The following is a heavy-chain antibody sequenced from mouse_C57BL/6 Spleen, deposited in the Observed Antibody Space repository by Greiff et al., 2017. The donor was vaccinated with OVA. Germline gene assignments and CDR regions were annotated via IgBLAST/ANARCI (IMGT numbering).Heavy chain of an antibody. D-gene: IGHD1-1*01. Sequence: QVQLQQPGAELVKPGASVKLSCKASGYTFTSYWMQWVKQRPGQGLEWIGEIDPSDSYTNYNQKFKGKATLTVDTYSSTAYMQLSSLTSEDSAVYYGAIGYYGSSLYYFDYWGQGTTLTVSS. CDR2: IDPSDSYT. CDR3: AIGYYGSSLYYFDY. CDR1: GYTFTSYW. V-gene: IGHV1-50*01. J-gene: IGHJ2*01.